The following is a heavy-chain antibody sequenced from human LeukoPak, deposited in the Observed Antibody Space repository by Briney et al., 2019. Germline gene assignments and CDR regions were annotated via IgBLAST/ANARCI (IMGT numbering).Heavy chain of an antibody. V-gene: IGHV1-69*13. CDR2: IIPIFGTA. CDR1: GGTFSSYA. D-gene: IGHD3-10*01. J-gene: IGHJ5*02. Sequence: GASVKVSCKASGGTFSSYAISWVRQAPGRGLEWMGGIIPIFGTANYAQKFQGRVTITADESTSTAYMELSSLRSEDTAVYYCARDGPTYYGSVLNWFDPWGQGTLVTVSS. CDR3: ARDGPTYYGSVLNWFDP.